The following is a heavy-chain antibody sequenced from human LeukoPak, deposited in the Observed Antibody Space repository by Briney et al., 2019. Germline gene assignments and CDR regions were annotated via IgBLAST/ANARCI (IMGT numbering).Heavy chain of an antibody. Sequence: PGGSLRLSCAASGFTLSSYWMHWVRQAPGKGLVWVSGINSDGGSTRYADSVKGRFIITRDSAKNMLYLQMNSLRAEDTAVYYCASMNGHAFDIWGQGTRVTVSS. D-gene: IGHD2-8*01. CDR1: GFTLSSYW. J-gene: IGHJ3*02. CDR2: INSDGGST. CDR3: ASMNGHAFDI. V-gene: IGHV3-74*01.